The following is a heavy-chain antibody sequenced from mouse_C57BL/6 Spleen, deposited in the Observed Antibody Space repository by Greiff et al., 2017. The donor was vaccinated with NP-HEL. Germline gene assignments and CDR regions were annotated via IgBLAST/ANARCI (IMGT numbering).Heavy chain of an antibody. CDR3: SLTTLVGYYAMDY. CDR2: INPNNGGT. V-gene: IGHV1-22*01. CDR1: GYTFTDYN. D-gene: IGHD1-1*01. J-gene: IGHJ4*01. Sequence: EVQLQQSGPELVKPGASVKMSCKASGYTFTDYNMHWVKQSHGKSLEWIGYINPNNGGTSYNQKFKGKATLTVNKSSSTAYMELRSLTSEDSAVYYCSLTTLVGYYAMDYWGQGTSVTVSS.